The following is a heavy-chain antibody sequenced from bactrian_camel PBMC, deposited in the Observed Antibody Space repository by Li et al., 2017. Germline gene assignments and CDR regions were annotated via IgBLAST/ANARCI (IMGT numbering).Heavy chain of an antibody. J-gene: IGHJ6*01. V-gene: IGHV3S60*01. CDR2: ISGSSHST. D-gene: IGHD2*01. Sequence: HVQLVESGGGLVQPGGSLRLSCAASGFTFSSYAMGWFRQAPGKEREWVSCISGSSHSTKYADSVKGRFTISRDNAKKTLYLQMNSLKREDTAMYYCVAKGWSRYLPLANCDAFDGGYWGQGTQVTVS. CDR3: VAKGWSRYLPLANCDAFDGGY. CDR1: GFTFSSYA.